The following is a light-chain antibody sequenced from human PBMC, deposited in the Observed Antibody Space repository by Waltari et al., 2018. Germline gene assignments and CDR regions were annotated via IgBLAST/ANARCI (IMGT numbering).Light chain of an antibody. Sequence: QSALTQPRSVSGSPGQSVTISCTGSSSDGGGSDYVPWYQQHPGKAPELMIFDVRKRPSGVPDRFSGSKSGNTASLTISGLQADDEADYYCCAYTGNFWVFGGGTELIVL. CDR2: DVR. V-gene: IGLV2-11*02. CDR3: CAYTGNFWV. J-gene: IGLJ3*02. CDR1: SSDGGGSDY.